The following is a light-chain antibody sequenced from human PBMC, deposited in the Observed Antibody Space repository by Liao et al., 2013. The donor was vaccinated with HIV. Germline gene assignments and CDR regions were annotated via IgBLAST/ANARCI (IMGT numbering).Light chain of an antibody. V-gene: IGLV3-21*01. Sequence: SYVLTQPPSVSVAPGKTARITCGGNNIGSKSVHWYQQKPGQAPLLVIYYDTDRPSGVPERFSGSNSGNTATLTISGTQPVDEAEYFCQAWDSSAEVVFGGGTKLTVL. CDR1: NIGSKS. CDR3: QAWDSSAEVV. J-gene: IGLJ2*01. CDR2: YDT.